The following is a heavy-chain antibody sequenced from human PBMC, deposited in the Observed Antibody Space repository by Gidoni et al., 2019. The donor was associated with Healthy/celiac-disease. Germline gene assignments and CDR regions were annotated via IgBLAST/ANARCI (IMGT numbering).Heavy chain of an antibody. Sequence: QVQLQESGPGLVKPSATLSLPCTVSGGSVSSGSYYWSWIRQPPGKGLEWIGYIYYSGSTNYNPSLKSRVTISVDTSKNQFSLKLSSVTAADTAVYYCARFSLVDTAMETFDYWGQGTLVTVSS. D-gene: IGHD5-18*01. CDR1: GGSVSSGSYY. CDR2: IYYSGST. CDR3: ARFSLVDTAMETFDY. J-gene: IGHJ4*02. V-gene: IGHV4-61*01.